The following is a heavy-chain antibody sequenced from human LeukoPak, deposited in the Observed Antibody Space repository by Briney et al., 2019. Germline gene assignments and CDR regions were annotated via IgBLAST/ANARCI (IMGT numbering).Heavy chain of an antibody. CDR3: VRDRELNY. V-gene: IGHV4-59*01. CDR2: IYNSGST. Sequence: PSETLSLTCTVSGGSISIYYWSWIRQPPGKGLEWIGYIYNSGSTNYNPSLKSRVTISVDTSKNQFSLNLGSATAADTAVYYCVRDRELNYWGQGTLVTVSS. J-gene: IGHJ4*02. CDR1: GGSISIYY. D-gene: IGHD3-10*01.